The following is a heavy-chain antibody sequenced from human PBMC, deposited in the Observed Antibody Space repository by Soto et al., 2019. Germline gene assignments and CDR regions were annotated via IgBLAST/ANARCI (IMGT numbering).Heavy chain of an antibody. CDR3: ARVMFKAHILTRYHYGMDV. Sequence: EVQLVESGGGLVKPGGSLRLSCAASGFTFSSYSMNWVRQAPGKGLEWVSSISSSSSYIYYGDYVKGRFTISRDNAKNPPELQMNRLGAVDPALYYSARVMFKAHILTRYHYGMDVWGQGTTVTVSS. CDR2: ISSSSSYI. V-gene: IGHV3-21*01. J-gene: IGHJ6*02. D-gene: IGHD3-9*01. CDR1: GFTFSSYS.